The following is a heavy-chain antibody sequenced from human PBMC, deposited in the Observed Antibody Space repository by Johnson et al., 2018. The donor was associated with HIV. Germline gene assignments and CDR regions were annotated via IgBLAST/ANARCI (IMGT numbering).Heavy chain of an antibody. J-gene: IGHJ3*02. CDR1: GFTVSNNY. CDR2: INWNGGRI. Sequence: VQLVESGGGLVQPGGSLRLSCAASGFTVSNNYMNWVRQTPGKGLEWVSGINWNGGRIGYADSVKGRFTISRDNAKNSLYLQMNSLRAEDTALYYCARDSGEMWALRIAFDIWGQGTMVTVSS. D-gene: IGHD1-26*01. V-gene: IGHV3-20*04. CDR3: ARDSGEMWALRIAFDI.